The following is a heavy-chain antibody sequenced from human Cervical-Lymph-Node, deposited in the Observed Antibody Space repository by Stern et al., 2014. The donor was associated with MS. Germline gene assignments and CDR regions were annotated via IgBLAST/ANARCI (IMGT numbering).Heavy chain of an antibody. CDR1: EFSLSTDGTS. D-gene: IGHD3-22*01. CDR2: IDWDDDK. J-gene: IGHJ4*02. CDR3: ARTTQRGSGYYSFDY. V-gene: IGHV2-70*11. Sequence: ESGPAQVKPTQTLTLTCSFSEFSLSTDGTSVSWIRQPPGKALEWLARIDWDDDKYYKTSLKTRLTISKDTSKNQVVLRMSNMDPVDTATYYCARTTQRGSGYYSFDYWGQGTLVTVSS.